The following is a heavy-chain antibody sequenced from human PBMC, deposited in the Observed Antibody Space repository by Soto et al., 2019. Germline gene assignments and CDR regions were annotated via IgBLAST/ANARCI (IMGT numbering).Heavy chain of an antibody. D-gene: IGHD2-15*01. CDR2: IKPILGTA. CDR1: GGTFSSYT. J-gene: IGHJ5*02. Sequence: QVQLVQSGAEVKKPGSSVKVSCKASGGTFSSYTINWVRQAPGQGLEWMGRIKPILGTANYAQKFQGRVTLTADESTSTAYMELSSLRSEDTAVYYCARSYCSGGTCFHDWFDPWGQGTLVTVSS. CDR3: ARSYCSGGTCFHDWFDP. V-gene: IGHV1-69*01.